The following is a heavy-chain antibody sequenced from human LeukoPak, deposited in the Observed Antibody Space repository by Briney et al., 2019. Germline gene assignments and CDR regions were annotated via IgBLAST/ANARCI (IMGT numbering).Heavy chain of an antibody. CDR3: ARIRGGNNYHFDF. CDR1: GYTFSDYY. J-gene: IGHJ4*02. Sequence: ASVKVSCKTSGYTFSDYYTHWGRQAPGQGLEWMGWINPNSAATNYARRFQGRVTITRDTSISTAYMELGRLTSDDTAVYYCARIRGGNNYHFDFWGQGTLVTVSS. D-gene: IGHD1-26*01. CDR2: INPNSAAT. V-gene: IGHV1-2*02.